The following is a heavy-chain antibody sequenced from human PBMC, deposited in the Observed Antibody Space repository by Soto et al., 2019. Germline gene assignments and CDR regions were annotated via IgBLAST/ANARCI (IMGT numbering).Heavy chain of an antibody. Sequence: SETLSLTCAVYGGSFSGYYCSWIRQPPGKGLEWSGEINHSGSTNYNPSLKSRVTISVDTSKNQFSLKLSVVTAADTAVYYCARGRLRYFDLHPRQCYYGMDVWGQGTTVTVSS. J-gene: IGHJ6*02. D-gene: IGHD3-9*01. CDR3: ARGRLRYFDLHPRQCYYGMDV. CDR1: GGSFSGYY. V-gene: IGHV4-34*01. CDR2: INHSGST.